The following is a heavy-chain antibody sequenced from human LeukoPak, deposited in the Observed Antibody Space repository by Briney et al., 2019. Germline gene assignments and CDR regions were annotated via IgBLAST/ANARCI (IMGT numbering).Heavy chain of an antibody. CDR3: ARDRVLRYFDWLPNPPFFDY. CDR1: GFTFSDYY. D-gene: IGHD3-9*01. V-gene: IGHV3-11*04. J-gene: IGHJ4*02. Sequence: GGSLRLSCAASGFTFSDYYMSWIRQAPGKGLEWVSYISSSGSTIYYADSVKGRFTISRDNAKNSLYLQMNSLRAEDTAVYYCARDRVLRYFDWLPNPPFFDYWGQGTLVTVSS. CDR2: ISSSGSTI.